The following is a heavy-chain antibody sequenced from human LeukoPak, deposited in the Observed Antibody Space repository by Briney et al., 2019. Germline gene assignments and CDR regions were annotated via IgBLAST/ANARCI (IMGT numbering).Heavy chain of an antibody. CDR2: IIPILGIA. Sequence: GASVKVSCKAPGGTFSSYAISWVRQAPGQGLEWMGRIIPILGIANYAQKFQGRVTITADKSTSTAYMELSSLRSEDTAVYYCADGYSSSWYLGYWGQGTLVTVSS. V-gene: IGHV1-69*04. D-gene: IGHD6-13*01. J-gene: IGHJ4*02. CDR1: GGTFSSYA. CDR3: ADGYSSSWYLGY.